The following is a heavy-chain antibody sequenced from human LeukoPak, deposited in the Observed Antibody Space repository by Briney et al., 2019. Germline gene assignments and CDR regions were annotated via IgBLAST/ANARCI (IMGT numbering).Heavy chain of an antibody. Sequence: ASVKVSCKASGYTFTSYGISWVRQAPGQGLEWMGWISAYIGNTNYAQRLQGRVTMTTDTSTSTAYMELRSLRSDDTAVYYCARDRPLATYYDILTGYPYFDYWGQGALVTVSS. CDR1: GYTFTSYG. J-gene: IGHJ4*02. CDR2: ISAYIGNT. CDR3: ARDRPLATYYDILTGYPYFDY. V-gene: IGHV1-18*01. D-gene: IGHD3-9*01.